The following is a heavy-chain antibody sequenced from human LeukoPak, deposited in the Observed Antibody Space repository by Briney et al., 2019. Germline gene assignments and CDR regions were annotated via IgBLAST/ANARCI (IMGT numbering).Heavy chain of an antibody. D-gene: IGHD6-19*01. CDR3: AIWSSGWQFDF. CDR2: IKEDGSDK. Sequence: PGGSLRLSCAASGFTFSKYWMTWVRQAPGKGLQWVAHIKEDGSDKYYVDSVKGQFTISRDNAKTSLYLQMNSLRAEDTAVYYCAIWSSGWQFDFWGQGTLVSVSS. CDR1: GFTFSKYW. J-gene: IGHJ4*02. V-gene: IGHV3-7*05.